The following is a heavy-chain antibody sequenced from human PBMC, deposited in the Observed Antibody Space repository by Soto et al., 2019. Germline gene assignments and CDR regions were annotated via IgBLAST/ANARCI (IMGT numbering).Heavy chain of an antibody. CDR1: GFNFNSYA. D-gene: IGHD1-26*01. CDR3: VRDFSRIVGATADAFDI. CDR2: ISATGYYL. V-gene: IGHV3-21*01. J-gene: IGHJ3*02. Sequence: EVQLVESGGGLVKPGGSLRLSCVASGFNFNSYAMNWVRLAPGKGPEWVATISATGYYLYYADSVRGRFTISRDNTKKSLFLQMSSLRAEDTAVYYCVRDFSRIVGATADAFDIWGQGTTVTVPS.